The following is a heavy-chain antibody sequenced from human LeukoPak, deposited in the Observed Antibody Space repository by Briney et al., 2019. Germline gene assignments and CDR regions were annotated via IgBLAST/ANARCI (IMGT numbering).Heavy chain of an antibody. CDR3: AKDRRDGYPPCLDY. V-gene: IGHV3-33*06. D-gene: IGHD5-24*01. Sequence: PGRSLRLSCAASGFTFSSYGMHWVRQAPGKGLDWVAVIWYDGSNKYYADSVKGRFTISRDNSKNTLYLQMNSMRAEDTTVSYCAKDRRDGYPPCLDYWGQGTLVTVSS. CDR2: IWYDGSNK. J-gene: IGHJ4*02. CDR1: GFTFSSYG.